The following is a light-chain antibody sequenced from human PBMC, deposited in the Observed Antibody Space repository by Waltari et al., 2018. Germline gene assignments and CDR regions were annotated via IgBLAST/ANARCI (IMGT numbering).Light chain of an antibody. Sequence: QSALTQPRSVSGSPGQSVTIPCTGPSSAVGTYNYFSWYQQYPGKAPKLMIYDVSKRPSGVPDRFSGSKSGNTASLTISGLQADDEADYYCCSYAGSYTVIFGGGTMVTVL. CDR2: DVS. V-gene: IGLV2-11*01. CDR1: SSAVGTYNY. J-gene: IGLJ2*01. CDR3: CSYAGSYTVI.